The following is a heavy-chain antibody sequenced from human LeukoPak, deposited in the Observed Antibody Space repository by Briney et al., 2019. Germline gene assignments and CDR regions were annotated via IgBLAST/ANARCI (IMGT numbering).Heavy chain of an antibody. CDR1: GGTFSSYA. J-gene: IGHJ6*02. Sequence: ASVKVSCKASGGTFSSYAISWARQAPGQGLEWMGRIIPIFGIANYAQKFQGRVTITADKSTSTAYMELSSLRSEDTAVYYCARDCSSTSCRGYYYYYGMDVWGQGTTVTVSS. CDR2: IIPIFGIA. D-gene: IGHD2-2*01. CDR3: ARDCSSTSCRGYYYYYGMDV. V-gene: IGHV1-69*04.